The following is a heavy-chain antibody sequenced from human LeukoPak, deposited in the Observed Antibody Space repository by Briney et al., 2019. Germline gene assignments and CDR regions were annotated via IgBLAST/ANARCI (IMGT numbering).Heavy chain of an antibody. CDR2: TNHSGST. CDR1: GGSFSGYY. D-gene: IGHD3-10*01. CDR3: ARTLKYYYGSGSYYGFDY. J-gene: IGHJ4*02. V-gene: IGHV4-34*01. Sequence: SETQSLTCAVYGGSFSGYYWSWIRQPPGKGLEWIGETNHSGSTNYNPSLKSRVTISVDTSKNQFSLKLSSVTAADTAVYYCARTLKYYYGSGSYYGFDYWGQGTLVTVSS.